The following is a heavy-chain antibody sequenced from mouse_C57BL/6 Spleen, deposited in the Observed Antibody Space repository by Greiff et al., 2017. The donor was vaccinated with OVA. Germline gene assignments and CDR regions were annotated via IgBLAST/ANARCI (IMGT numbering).Heavy chain of an antibody. CDR2: ISSGGSYT. J-gene: IGHJ3*01. CDR1: GFTFSSYG. D-gene: IGHD2-4*01. CDR3: ARHVGIYYYDYDGFAY. Sequence: VQLKESGGDLVKPGGSLKLSCAASGFTFSSYGMSWVRQTPDKRLEWVATISSGGSYTYYPDSVKGRFTISRDNAKNTLYLQMSSLKSEDTAMYYCARHVGIYYYDYDGFAYWGQGTLVTVSA. V-gene: IGHV5-6*01.